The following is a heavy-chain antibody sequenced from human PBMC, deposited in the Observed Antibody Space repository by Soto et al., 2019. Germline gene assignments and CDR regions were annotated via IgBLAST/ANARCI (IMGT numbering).Heavy chain of an antibody. CDR2: IIPIFGTA. D-gene: IGHD6-13*01. J-gene: IGHJ6*02. CDR1: GGTFSSYA. V-gene: IGHV1-69*13. Sequence: SVKVSCKASGGTFSSYAISWVRQAPGQGLEWMGGIIPIFGTANYAQKFQGRVTITADESTSTAYMELSSLRSEDTAVFYWARDVSAAAAHPYVYYYNGMDVWSQGTRV. CDR3: ARDVSAAAAHPYVYYYNGMDV.